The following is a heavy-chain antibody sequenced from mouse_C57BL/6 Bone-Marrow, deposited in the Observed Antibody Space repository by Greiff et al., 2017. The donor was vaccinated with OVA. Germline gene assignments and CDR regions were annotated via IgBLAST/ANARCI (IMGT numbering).Heavy chain of an antibody. J-gene: IGHJ1*03. CDR3: ARAYYYGRSYPWVSDV. CDR2: IYPGDGDT. V-gene: IGHV1-82*01. Sequence: QVQLKQSGPELVKPGASVKISCKASGYAFSSSWMNWVKQRPGKGLEWIGRIYPGDGDTNYNGKFKGKATLTADKSSSTAYMQLSSLTSEDSAVYFCARAYYYGRSYPWVSDVWGTGTTVTVSS. D-gene: IGHD1-1*01. CDR1: GYAFSSSW.